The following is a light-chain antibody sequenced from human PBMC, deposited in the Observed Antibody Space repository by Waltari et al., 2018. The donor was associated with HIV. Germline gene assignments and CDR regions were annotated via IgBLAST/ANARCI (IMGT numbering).Light chain of an antibody. CDR2: GAS. CDR3: QQYDSSPPGT. CDR1: RSVSSCH. V-gene: IGKV3-20*01. Sequence: EIVLTQSPGTLSLSPGERATLSCRASRSVSSCHLAWYQQKPGQAPRLLLYGASTRATGIPDRFSGSGSGTEFTLTVSRLEPEDFAVYYCQQYDSSPPGTFGQGTKVEIK. J-gene: IGKJ1*01.